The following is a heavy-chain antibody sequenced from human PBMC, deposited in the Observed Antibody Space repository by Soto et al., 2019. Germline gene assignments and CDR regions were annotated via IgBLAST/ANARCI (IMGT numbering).Heavy chain of an antibody. CDR1: GDSINSSSYY. J-gene: IGHJ5*02. Sequence: QLQLQESGPGLVKPSETLSLTCSVSGDSINSSSYYWGWIRQPPGKELEWIGSIFYSGSAYYNPSLKSLVTMSVHTSKNQCSLKLNSVTAADTAVYDCAGRLLWSCGGGGWPHFDPWGQGTLVTVSS. CDR2: IFYSGSA. CDR3: AGRLLWSCGGGGWPHFDP. V-gene: IGHV4-39*01. D-gene: IGHD2-15*01.